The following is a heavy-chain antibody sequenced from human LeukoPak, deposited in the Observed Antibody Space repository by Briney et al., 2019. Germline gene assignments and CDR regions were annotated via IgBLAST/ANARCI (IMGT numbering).Heavy chain of an antibody. CDR1: GFTVSSNY. Sequence: GGSLRFSCAASGFTVSSNYMSRVRQAPGKGLEWVSVIYSGGSTYYADSVKGRFTISRDNSKNTLYLQMNSLRAEDTAVYYCARESYSSSSGWFDPWGQGTLVTVSS. V-gene: IGHV3-53*01. CDR3: ARESYSSSSGWFDP. CDR2: IYSGGST. J-gene: IGHJ5*02. D-gene: IGHD6-6*01.